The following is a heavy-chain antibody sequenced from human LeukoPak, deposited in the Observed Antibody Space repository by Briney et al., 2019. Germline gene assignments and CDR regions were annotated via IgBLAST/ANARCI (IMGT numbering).Heavy chain of an antibody. CDR3: VRTTYYYDSSGFSYYFDY. D-gene: IGHD3-22*01. Sequence: PSETLSLTCAVYGGSFSGYYWSWIRHPPGKGLEWIGEINHIGSTNYNPSLKARFTIPVDTPKNQFSLNLRSVTSATTAVYYCVRTTYYYDSSGFSYYFDYWGQGPLVTISS. CDR2: INHIGST. V-gene: IGHV4-34*01. CDR1: GGSFSGYY. J-gene: IGHJ4*02.